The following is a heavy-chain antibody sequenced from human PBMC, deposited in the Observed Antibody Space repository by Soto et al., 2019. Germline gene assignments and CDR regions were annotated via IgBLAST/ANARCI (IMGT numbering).Heavy chain of an antibody. CDR2: MNPNSGNT. CDR1: GYTFTSYD. V-gene: IGHV1-8*01. D-gene: IGHD3-10*01. Sequence: ASVKVSCKASGYTFTSYDINWVRQATGRGLEWMGWMNPNSGNTGYAQKFQGRVTMTRNTSISTAYMELSSLRSEDTAVYYCARGLRYGSGSSFFDYWGQGTLVTVSS. CDR3: ARGLRYGSGSSFFDY. J-gene: IGHJ4*02.